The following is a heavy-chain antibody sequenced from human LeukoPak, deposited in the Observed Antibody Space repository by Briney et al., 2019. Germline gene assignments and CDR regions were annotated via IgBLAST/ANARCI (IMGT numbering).Heavy chain of an antibody. J-gene: IGHJ4*02. CDR2: INHSGST. V-gene: IGHV4-34*01. CDR3: ARRGRGYSYGTDY. Sequence: SEALSLTCAVYGGSFSGYYWSWIRQPPGKGLEWIGEINHSGSTNYNPSLKSRVTISVDTSKNQFSLKLSSVTAADTAVYYCARRGRGYSYGTDYWGQGTLVTVSS. CDR1: GGSFSGYY. D-gene: IGHD5-18*01.